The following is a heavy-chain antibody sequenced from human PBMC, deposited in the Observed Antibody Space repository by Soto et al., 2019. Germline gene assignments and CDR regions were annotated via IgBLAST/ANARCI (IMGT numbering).Heavy chain of an antibody. D-gene: IGHD5-18*01. CDR3: ARDGVDTATGYYYGMDV. CDR2: ISAYNGNT. J-gene: IGHJ6*02. Sequence: QVQLVQAGAEVKKPGASVKVSCKASGYTFTSYGISWVRQAPGQGLEWMGWISAYNGNTNYAQKRQGRVTRTTDTSTSTAYMERRSRRSDDTAVYYCARDGVDTATGYYYGMDVWGQGNTVTVSS. V-gene: IGHV1-18*01. CDR1: GYTFTSYG.